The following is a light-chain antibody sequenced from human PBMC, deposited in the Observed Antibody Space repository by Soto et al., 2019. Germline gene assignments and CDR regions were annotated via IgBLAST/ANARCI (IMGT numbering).Light chain of an antibody. CDR2: DAS. V-gene: IGKV3-11*01. CDR1: QSVSSY. Sequence: EIVLTQSPATLSLSPGERATLSFRASQSVSSYLACYQQKPGQAPRLLIYDASNRATGLPARFSGSGSGTVFTLTISRLEPEDFAVYYCQQRSNWSITFGQGTRLQT. J-gene: IGKJ5*01. CDR3: QQRSNWSIT.